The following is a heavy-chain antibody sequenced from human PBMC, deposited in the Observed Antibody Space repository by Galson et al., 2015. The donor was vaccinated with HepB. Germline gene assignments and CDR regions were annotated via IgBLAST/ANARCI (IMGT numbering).Heavy chain of an antibody. V-gene: IGHV6-1*01. CDR3: ARNVYYDTSGYYYKPGWIDP. CDR1: WDSVSSNSSA. CDR2: TYYRFKWYY. Sequence: CAISWDSVSSNSSAWNWIRQSPSRGLEWLGRTYYRFKWYYDYAVSVKSRITINPDISKNQFSLQLNSVTPEDTAVYYCARNVYYDTSGYYYKPGWIDPWGQGTLVTVSS. J-gene: IGHJ5*02. D-gene: IGHD3-22*01.